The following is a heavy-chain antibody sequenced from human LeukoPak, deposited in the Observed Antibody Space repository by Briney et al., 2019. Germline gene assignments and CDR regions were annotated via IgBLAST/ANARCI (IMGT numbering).Heavy chain of an antibody. V-gene: IGHV1-69*02. D-gene: IGHD3-22*01. CDR2: IIPILGIA. Sequence: SVKVSCKASGGTFSSSTISWVRRAPGQGLEWMGRIIPILGIANYAQKFQDRVTITADKSTSTAYMELSSLRSEDTAVYYCARVSYYDSSGYYFDYWGQGALVTVSS. CDR1: GGTFSSST. CDR3: ARVSYYDSSGYYFDY. J-gene: IGHJ4*02.